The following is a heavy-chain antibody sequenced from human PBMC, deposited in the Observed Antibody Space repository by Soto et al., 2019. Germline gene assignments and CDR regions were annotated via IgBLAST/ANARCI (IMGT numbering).Heavy chain of an antibody. CDR3: ARGRYGEY. D-gene: IGHD3-10*01. CDR2: IGAHNGNT. V-gene: IGHV1-18*01. CDR1: GYAFTTYG. J-gene: IGHJ4*02. Sequence: QVHLVQSGAEVMKPGASVKVSCKGSGYAFTTYGITWVRPAPGQGLEWRGWIGAHNGNTNHAPKLQGRVTVTRDTSTSTAYMELRSLRSDDTAVYYCARGRYGEYWGQGALVTVSS.